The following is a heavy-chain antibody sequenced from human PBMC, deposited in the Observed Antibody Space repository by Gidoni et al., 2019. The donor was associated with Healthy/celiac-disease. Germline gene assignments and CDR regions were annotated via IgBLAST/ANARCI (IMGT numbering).Heavy chain of an antibody. Sequence: QVQLVQSGAEVKKPGASVKVSCKASGYTFTSYYMHWVRQAPGQGLEWMGIINPSGGSTSYEQKFQGRVTMTRDTSTSTVYMELSSLRSEDTAVYYCARDLSERTYYDFWSGYYAHAFDIWGQGTMVTVSS. D-gene: IGHD3-3*01. CDR3: ARDLSERTYYDFWSGYYAHAFDI. CDR1: GYTFTSYY. V-gene: IGHV1-46*01. J-gene: IGHJ3*02. CDR2: INPSGGST.